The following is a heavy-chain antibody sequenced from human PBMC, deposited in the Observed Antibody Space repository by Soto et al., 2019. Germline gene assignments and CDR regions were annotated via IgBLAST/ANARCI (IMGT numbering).Heavy chain of an antibody. J-gene: IGHJ5*02. V-gene: IGHV3-49*04. CDR3: TRASSLDFDP. D-gene: IGHD3-16*01. CDR2: IRRNAYGGTT. Sequence: GGSLRLSCTTSGFTFGDYALIWVRQAPGKGLEWVGFIRRNAYGGTTDYAASVKGRFTISRDDSKSIAYLQMNSLRTEDTALYYCTRASSLDFDPWGQGTLVTVS. CDR1: GFTFGDYA.